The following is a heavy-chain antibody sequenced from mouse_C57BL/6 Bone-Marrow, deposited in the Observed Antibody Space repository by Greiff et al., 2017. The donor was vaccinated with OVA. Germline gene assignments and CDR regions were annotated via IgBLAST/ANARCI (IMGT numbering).Heavy chain of an antibody. J-gene: IGHJ2*01. CDR2: IYPRSGNT. CDR3: ARGTMVTYFDY. V-gene: IGHV1-81*01. D-gene: IGHD2-13*01. Sequence: VQLQQSGAELARPGASVKLSCKASGYTFTSYGISWVKQRTGQGLEWIGEIYPRSGNTYYNEKFKGKATLTADKSSSTAYMELRSLTSEDSAVYFCARGTMVTYFDYWGQGTTLTVSS. CDR1: GYTFTSYG.